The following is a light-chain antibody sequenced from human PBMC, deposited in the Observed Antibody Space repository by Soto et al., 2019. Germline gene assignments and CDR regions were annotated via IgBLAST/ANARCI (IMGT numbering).Light chain of an antibody. V-gene: IGKV2-28*01. CDR1: QSLLHSDGYKY. CDR2: LGS. Sequence: IVMTQSPVSLLVTPGEPASISCKSSQSLLHSDGYKYLDWYVQKAGQSPQLLIYLGSHRASGVPDRISGSGSGTDFTLKISKVEADDVGVYYCMQTLQTPFTFGPGTKVDIK. CDR3: MQTLQTPFT. J-gene: IGKJ3*01.